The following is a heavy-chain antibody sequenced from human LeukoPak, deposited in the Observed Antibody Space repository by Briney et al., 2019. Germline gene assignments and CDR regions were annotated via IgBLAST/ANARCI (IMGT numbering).Heavy chain of an antibody. CDR1: GFIFSSYW. CDR3: ARADYSSGWYSAEYFQH. V-gene: IGHV3-7*01. J-gene: IGHJ1*01. CDR2: IKQDGSEK. Sequence: GGSLRLSCAAPGFIFSSYWMSWVRQAPGKGLEWVANIKQDGSEKYYVDSVKGRFTNSRDNAKNSLYLQMNSLRAEDTAVYFCARADYSSGWYSAEYFQHWGQGTLVTVSS. D-gene: IGHD6-19*01.